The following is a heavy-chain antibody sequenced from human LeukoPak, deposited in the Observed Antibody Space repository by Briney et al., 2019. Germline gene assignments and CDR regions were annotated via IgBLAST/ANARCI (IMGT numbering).Heavy chain of an antibody. CDR3: ARTYYYDSSGSYYFDY. V-gene: IGHV3-23*01. CDR1: GFTFSSYA. CDR2: INGSGSST. Sequence: GGSLRLSCAASGFTFSSYAMSWVRQAPGKGLEWVSGINGSGSSTYYADSVKGRFTISRDNSKNTLYLQMNSLRAEDTAVYYCARTYYYDSSGSYYFDYWGQGTLVTVSS. D-gene: IGHD3-22*01. J-gene: IGHJ4*02.